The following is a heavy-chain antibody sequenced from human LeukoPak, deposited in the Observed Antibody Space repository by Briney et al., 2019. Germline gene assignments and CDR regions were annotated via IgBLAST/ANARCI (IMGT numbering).Heavy chain of an antibody. J-gene: IGHJ5*02. D-gene: IGHD2-2*01. CDR2: INPNSDGT. CDR1: GYTFTGYY. CDR3: VRGVVVPAAKYNWFDP. Sequence: ASVKVSCKASGYTFTGYYMHWVRQAPGQGLEWMGWINPNSDGTNYAQKFQGRVTMTRDTSISTAYMELSRLRSDDTAVYYCVRGVVVPAAKYNWFDPWGQGTLVTVSS. V-gene: IGHV1-2*02.